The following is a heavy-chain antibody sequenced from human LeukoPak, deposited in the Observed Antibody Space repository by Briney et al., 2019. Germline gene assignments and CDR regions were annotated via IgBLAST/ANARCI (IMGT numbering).Heavy chain of an antibody. Sequence: ASVKVSCKASGYTFPGHHMHWVRQAPGQGLEWMGIINPSGGSTSYAQKFQGRVTMTRDTSTSTVYMELSSLRSEDTAVYYCASLTGTADYYYYGMDVWGQGTTVTVSS. V-gene: IGHV1-46*01. D-gene: IGHD1-20*01. CDR1: GYTFPGHH. CDR2: INPSGGST. CDR3: ASLTGTADYYYYGMDV. J-gene: IGHJ6*02.